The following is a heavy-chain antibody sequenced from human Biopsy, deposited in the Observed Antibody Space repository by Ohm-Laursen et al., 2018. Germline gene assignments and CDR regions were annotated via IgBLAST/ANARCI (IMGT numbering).Heavy chain of an antibody. CDR1: GAIFTNYA. J-gene: IGHJ5*02. CDR3: ARLAQIYGDSPFDP. D-gene: IGHD4-17*01. CDR2: IIPLFGAP. V-gene: IGHV1-69*13. Sequence: SVKASCKASGAIFTNYAITWVRQAPGQGLEWMGGIIPLFGAPNYAQKSQGRLTITADESKSTTYKELSSLRSEDTAVYYCARLAQIYGDSPFDPWGQGTLVTVSS.